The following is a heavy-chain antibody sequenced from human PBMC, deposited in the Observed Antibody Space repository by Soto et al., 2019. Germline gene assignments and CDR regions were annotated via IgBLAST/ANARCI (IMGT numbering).Heavy chain of an antibody. Sequence: EVQLLESGGGLVQPGGSLRLSCAASGFIFSSYTMSWVRQAPGKGLEWVSAISGSGGSTYYADSVKGRFTISRDNSKSTLYLKMDSLRAEDTAVYYCAKGYCSSTSCYGGGLFDYWGQGTLVTVSS. J-gene: IGHJ4*02. D-gene: IGHD2-2*01. V-gene: IGHV3-23*01. CDR2: ISGSGGST. CDR3: AKGYCSSTSCYGGGLFDY. CDR1: GFIFSSYT.